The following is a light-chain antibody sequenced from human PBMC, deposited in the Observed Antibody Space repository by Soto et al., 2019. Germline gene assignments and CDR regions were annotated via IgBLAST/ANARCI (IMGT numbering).Light chain of an antibody. CDR2: GNT. CDR3: QSYDSSLSGSYV. Sequence: QSVLTQPPSVSGAPGQRVTISCTGSSSNIGAGYDVHWYQQLPGTAPKLLIYGNTNRPSGVPDRFSGSKSGTSASLAITGLQAEDEADNYGQSYDSSLSGSYVFGTGTKVPAL. J-gene: IGLJ1*01. CDR1: SSNIGAGYD. V-gene: IGLV1-40*01.